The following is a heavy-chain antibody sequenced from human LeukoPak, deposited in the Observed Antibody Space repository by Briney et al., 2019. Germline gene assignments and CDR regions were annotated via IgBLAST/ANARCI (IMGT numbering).Heavy chain of an antibody. CDR3: AREGEVEMATGGDY. J-gene: IGHJ4*02. CDR1: GGSISSGGYY. V-gene: IGHV4-31*03. D-gene: IGHD5-24*01. CDR2: IYHSGST. Sequence: SQTLSLTCTVSGGSISSGGYYWSWIRQHPGKGLEWIGYIYHSGSTYYNPSLKSRVTISVDTSKNQFSLKLGSVTAADTAVYYCAREGEVEMATGGDYWGQGTLVTVSS.